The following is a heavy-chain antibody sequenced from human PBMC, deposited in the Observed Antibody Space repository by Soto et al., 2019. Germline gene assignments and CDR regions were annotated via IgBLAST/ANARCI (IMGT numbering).Heavy chain of an antibody. CDR3: ARDDIYDDNGFDM. CDR2: IGSNGINK. D-gene: IGHD3-22*01. V-gene: IGHV3-33*01. Sequence: QVHLVESGGGVVQPGRSLRLSCAASGFTFSSHGMHWVRQAPGKGLEWVAVIGSNGINKYYQDSVKGRFTISRDNSKNTLYLQMDSLRVEDTALYYCARDDIYDDNGFDMWGQGTMVAVSS. CDR1: GFTFSSHG. J-gene: IGHJ3*02.